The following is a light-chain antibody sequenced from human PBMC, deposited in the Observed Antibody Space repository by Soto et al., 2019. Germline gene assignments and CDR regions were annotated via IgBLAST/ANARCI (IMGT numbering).Light chain of an antibody. CDR3: PQSYSTPSFT. Sequence: DIQMTQSPSSLSASVGDRVTITCRASQSISSYLNWYQQKPGKAPKLLIYAASTLQTGVPSRFSGSGSGTDFTLTISSLQPEDFATYYCPQSYSTPSFTFGTGTKVDIK. CDR1: QSISSY. V-gene: IGKV1-39*01. CDR2: AAS. J-gene: IGKJ3*01.